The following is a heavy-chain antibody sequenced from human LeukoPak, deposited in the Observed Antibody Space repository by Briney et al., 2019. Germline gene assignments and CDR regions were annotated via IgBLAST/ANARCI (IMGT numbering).Heavy chain of an antibody. V-gene: IGHV4-31*02. CDR1: GGSISSGDYY. J-gene: IGHJ4*02. CDR2: IYYSGST. D-gene: IGHD3-22*01. Sequence: SEILSLTCTVSGGSISSGDYYWSWIRQHPGKGLEWIGYIYYSGSTYYNPSLKSRVTISVDTSKNQFSLKLSSVTAADTAVYYCARVLRSSGSPDYWGQGTLVTVSS. CDR3: ARVLRSSGSPDY.